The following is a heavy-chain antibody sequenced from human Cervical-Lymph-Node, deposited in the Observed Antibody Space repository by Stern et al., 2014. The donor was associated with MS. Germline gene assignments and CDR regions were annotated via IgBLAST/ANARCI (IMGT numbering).Heavy chain of an antibody. D-gene: IGHD3-10*01. CDR2: IYHTGST. V-gene: IGHV4-59*01. CDR1: GGSINSYF. CDR3: ARVRLMGSESPSGEYFDY. J-gene: IGHJ4*02. Sequence: QLQLQESGPGLVKPSETLSLTCTVSGGSINSYFWSWIRQPPGRGLEWIGYIYHTGSTNYNPSLKSRVTMSVDTSKNQFSLKVGSVTAADTAVYYCARVRLMGSESPSGEYFDYWGQGKLVTVSS.